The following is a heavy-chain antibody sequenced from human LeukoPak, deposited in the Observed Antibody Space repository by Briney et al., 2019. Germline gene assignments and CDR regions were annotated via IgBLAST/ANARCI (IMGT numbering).Heavy chain of an antibody. CDR1: GYTFTSYD. CDR2: MNPNSGNT. J-gene: IGHJ4*02. Sequence: ASVKVSCKASGYTFTSYDINWVRQATGQGLEWMGWMNPNSGNTGYAQKFQGRVTMTRNTSISTAYMELSSLRSEDTAVYYCARGSNSRGVRRFSFDYWGQGTLVTVSS. CDR3: ARGSNSRGVRRFSFDY. D-gene: IGHD3-10*01. V-gene: IGHV1-8*01.